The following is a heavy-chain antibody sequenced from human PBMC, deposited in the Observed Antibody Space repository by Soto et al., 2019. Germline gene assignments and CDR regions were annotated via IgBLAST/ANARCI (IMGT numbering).Heavy chain of an antibody. Sequence: QVQLQQWGAGLLKPSETLSLTCAVYGGSFSGYYWSWIRQPPGKGLEWIGEINHSGSTNYNPSLKSRVTISVGTSKNQFSLKLSSVTAADTAVYYCARVIRYCTNGVCYLHKYYYYMDVWGKGTTVTVSS. CDR2: INHSGST. CDR1: GGSFSGYY. J-gene: IGHJ6*03. CDR3: ARVIRYCTNGVCYLHKYYYYMDV. V-gene: IGHV4-34*01. D-gene: IGHD2-8*01.